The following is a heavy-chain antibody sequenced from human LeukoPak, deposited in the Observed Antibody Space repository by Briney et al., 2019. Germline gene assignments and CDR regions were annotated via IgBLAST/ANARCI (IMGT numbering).Heavy chain of an antibody. CDR2: INHSGST. J-gene: IGHJ3*02. CDR1: GGSFSGYY. D-gene: IGHD2-21*01. Sequence: PSETLSLTCAVYGGSFSGYYWSWIRQPPGKGLEWIGEINHSGSTNYNPSLKSRVTISVDTSKNQFSLKLSSVTAADTAVYYCARFYSPPADADDAFDIWGQGTMVTVSS. V-gene: IGHV4-34*01. CDR3: ARFYSPPADADDAFDI.